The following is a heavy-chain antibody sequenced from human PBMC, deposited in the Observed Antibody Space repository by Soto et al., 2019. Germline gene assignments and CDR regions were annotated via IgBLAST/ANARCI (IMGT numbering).Heavy chain of an antibody. V-gene: IGHV4-59*01. J-gene: IGHJ4*02. CDR1: GGSISSYY. CDR2: IYYSGST. CDR3: ARCGSSSWYGDYFDY. D-gene: IGHD6-13*01. Sequence: SETLSLTCTVYGGSISSYYWSWIRQPPGKGLEWIGYIYYSGSTNYNPSLKSRVTISVDTSKNQFSLKLSSVTAADTAVYYCARCGSSSWYGDYFDYWGQGTLVTVSS.